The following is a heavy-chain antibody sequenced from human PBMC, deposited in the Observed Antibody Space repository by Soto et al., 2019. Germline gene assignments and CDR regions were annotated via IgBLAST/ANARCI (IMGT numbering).Heavy chain of an antibody. CDR1: GGSVSSSSYY. D-gene: IGHD6-19*01. CDR2: IYYSGST. CDR3: ARHRGSGWYGGDN. J-gene: IGHJ4*02. V-gene: IGHV4-39*01. Sequence: QLQLQESGPGLVKPSETLSLTCTVSGGSVSSSSYYWGWIRQPPGKGLEWIGTIYYSGSTYYSPSLRSRVTMSVDTSNSQFSLKLSSLTAADTAVYYCARHRGSGWYGGDNWGQGTLVTVSS.